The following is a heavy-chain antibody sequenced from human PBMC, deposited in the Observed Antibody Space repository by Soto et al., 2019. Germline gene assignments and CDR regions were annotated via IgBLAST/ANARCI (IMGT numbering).Heavy chain of an antibody. Sequence: SETLSLTCTVSDGSISTYYCNWIRQPAGKGLEWIGRIDASGSTDYDPSLKSRVTMSVDTSKNQFSLRLSSVTAADTAVYYCARGGHDFWSGPFDDWGQGAQVTVSS. J-gene: IGHJ4*02. D-gene: IGHD3-3*01. V-gene: IGHV4-4*07. CDR2: IDASGST. CDR3: ARGGHDFWSGPFDD. CDR1: DGSISTYY.